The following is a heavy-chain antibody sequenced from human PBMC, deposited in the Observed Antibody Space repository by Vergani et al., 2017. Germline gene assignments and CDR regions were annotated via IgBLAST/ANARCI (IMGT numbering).Heavy chain of an antibody. CDR1: GYTFTGYY. Sequence: QVQLVQSGAEVKKPGASVKVSCKASGYTFTGYYMHWVRQAPGQGLEWMGWINPNSGGTNYAQKFQGRVTMTRDTSISTAYMELSRLRSDDTAVYYCARDPTGFXSGYYDYYYYYMDVWGKGTTVTVSS. J-gene: IGHJ6*03. V-gene: IGHV1-2*02. CDR2: INPNSGGT. D-gene: IGHD3-3*01. CDR3: ARDPTGFXSGYYDYYYYYMDV.